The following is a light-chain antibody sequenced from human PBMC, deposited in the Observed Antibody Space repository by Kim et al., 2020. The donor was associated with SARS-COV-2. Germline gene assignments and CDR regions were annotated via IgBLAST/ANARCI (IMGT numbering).Light chain of an antibody. CDR3: QQHYSTPPS. Sequence: DLVMTQSPDSLAVSLGERATLNCKSSQTVLYNSNNKDYLAWYQQKPGQAPKLLIYWASIRESGVSDRFSGSGSETDFTLTISSLQVEDVAVYYCQQHYSTPPSFGQGTKLEIK. CDR1: QTVLYNSNNKDY. CDR2: WAS. J-gene: IGKJ2*03. V-gene: IGKV4-1*01.